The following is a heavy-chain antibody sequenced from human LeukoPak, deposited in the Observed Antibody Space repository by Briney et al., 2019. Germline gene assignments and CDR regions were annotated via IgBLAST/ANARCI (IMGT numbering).Heavy chain of an antibody. J-gene: IGHJ4*02. D-gene: IGHD6-19*01. V-gene: IGHV3-48*01. CDR3: ARDSSGWTRTLDY. CDR1: GFTFSSYI. Sequence: PGGSPRLSCAASGFTFSSYIMNWVRQAPGKGLDWVSYISSSSSTIYYADSVKGRFTISRDNSKNTLYLQMNSLRAEDTAVYYCARDSSGWTRTLDYWGQGTLVTVSS. CDR2: ISSSSSTI.